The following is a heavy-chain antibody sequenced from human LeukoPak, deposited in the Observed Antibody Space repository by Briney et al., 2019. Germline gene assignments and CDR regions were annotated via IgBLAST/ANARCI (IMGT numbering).Heavy chain of an antibody. CDR3: AREPLALQYYYYYYGMDV. CDR1: GGSISSGGYS. CDR2: IYHSGST. D-gene: IGHD3-3*02. J-gene: IGHJ6*02. V-gene: IGHV4-30-2*01. Sequence: PSETLSLTCADSGGSISSGGYSWSWIRQPPGKGLEWIGYIYHSGSTYYNPSLKSRVTISVDKSKNQFSLKLSSVTAADTAVYYCAREPLALQYYYYYYGMDVWGQGTTVTVSS.